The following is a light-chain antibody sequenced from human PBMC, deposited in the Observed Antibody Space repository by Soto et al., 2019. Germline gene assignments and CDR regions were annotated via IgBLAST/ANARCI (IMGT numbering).Light chain of an antibody. J-gene: IGKJ5*01. V-gene: IGKV3-11*01. Sequence: EIVLTQSPATLSLSPGERATLSCRDSQSVSSYLAWYQQKPGQAPRLLIYDASNRATGIPARFSGSGSGTDFTLTISSLEPEDFAVYYCQQRSNWRITFGQGTRL. CDR3: QQRSNWRIT. CDR1: QSVSSY. CDR2: DAS.